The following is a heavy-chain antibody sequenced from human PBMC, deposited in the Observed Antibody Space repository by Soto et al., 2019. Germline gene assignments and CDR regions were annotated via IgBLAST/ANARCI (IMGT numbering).Heavy chain of an antibody. J-gene: IGHJ5*02. Sequence: ASVKVSCKASGYTFTSYGISWERQAPGQGLEWMGWISAYNGNTNYAQKLQGRVTMTTDTSTSTAYMELRSLRSDDTAVYYCARALPPYSGGYYWFDPWGQGTLVTVSS. CDR2: ISAYNGNT. V-gene: IGHV1-18*01. CDR1: GYTFTSYG. CDR3: ARALPPYSGGYYWFDP. D-gene: IGHD1-26*01.